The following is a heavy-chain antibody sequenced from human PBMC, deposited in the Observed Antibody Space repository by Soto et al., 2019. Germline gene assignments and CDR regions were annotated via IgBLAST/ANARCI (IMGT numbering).Heavy chain of an antibody. J-gene: IGHJ5*02. Sequence: QVLLQESGPGQVKPSETLSLTCTVSGGSIGSYHWSCVRQPPGKGLEWIASVYYTGTTNYNPSLGSRVTISIDAPENQISLKLTSVTAADTAFYYCARDTVLTGMFDLWGQGTLVTVSS. CDR1: GGSIGSYH. D-gene: IGHD4-17*01. CDR2: VYYTGTT. V-gene: IGHV4-59*01. CDR3: ARDTVLTGMFDL.